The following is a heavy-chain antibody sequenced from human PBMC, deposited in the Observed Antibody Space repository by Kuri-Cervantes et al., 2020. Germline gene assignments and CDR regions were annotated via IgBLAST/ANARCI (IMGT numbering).Heavy chain of an antibody. CDR1: GGSISDYY. Sequence: SETLSLTCTVSGGSISDYYWSWIRQSPGMGLEWIGYFYYSGITNNDSSLKGRVTISVDTSKNQFSLKLSSVTAADTAVYYCARAAAVTAIYDYWGQGTLVTVSS. V-gene: IGHV4-59*01. CDR3: ARAAAVTAIYDY. D-gene: IGHD5-18*01. CDR2: FYYSGIT. J-gene: IGHJ4*02.